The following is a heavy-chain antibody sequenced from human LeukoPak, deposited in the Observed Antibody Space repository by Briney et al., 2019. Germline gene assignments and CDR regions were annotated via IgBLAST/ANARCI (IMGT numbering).Heavy chain of an antibody. V-gene: IGHV3-9*01. J-gene: IGHJ4*02. CDR3: AKDADDSGDYVGIDY. CDR1: GFTFNVYA. CDR2: ISWNRNTI. Sequence: PGTSLRLSCTTSGFTFNVYAMHWVRQAPGEGLEWVAGISWNRNTIGYADSLRDRFTVFRDDAENSLYLQMNSLRPEDTAIYYCAKDADDSGDYVGIDYWGQGILVTVSS. D-gene: IGHD4-17*01.